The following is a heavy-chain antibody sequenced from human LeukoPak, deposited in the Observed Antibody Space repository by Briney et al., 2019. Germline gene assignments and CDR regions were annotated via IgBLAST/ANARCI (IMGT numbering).Heavy chain of an antibody. D-gene: IGHD6-13*01. CDR3: ARVVYGSSSWYWSNWFDP. CDR2: IYYSGST. V-gene: IGHV4-59*01. Sequence: SETLSLTCTVSGGSISSYYWSWIRQPPGKGLEWIGYIYYSGSTNYNPSLKSRVTISVDTSKNQFSLKLSSVTAADTAVYYCARVVYGSSSWYWSNWFDPWDQGTLVTVSS. J-gene: IGHJ5*02. CDR1: GGSISSYY.